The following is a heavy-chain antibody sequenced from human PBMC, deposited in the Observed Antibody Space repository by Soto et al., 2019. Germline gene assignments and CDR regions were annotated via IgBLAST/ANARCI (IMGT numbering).Heavy chain of an antibody. CDR1: GFSLTTDGEG. D-gene: IGHD1-26*01. J-gene: IGHJ4*02. CDR3: ANSRNLITEDAQVGDFDY. V-gene: IGHV2-5*02. CDR2: IYWDDDE. Sequence: QITLKESGPTLVKSTQTLTLTCTFSGFSLTTDGEGVGWVRQSPGEALEWLALIYWDDDERYSPSLKTRLTITKDISRNQVVLVMTSMEPVDTGTYFCANSRNLITEDAQVGDFDYWGQGT.